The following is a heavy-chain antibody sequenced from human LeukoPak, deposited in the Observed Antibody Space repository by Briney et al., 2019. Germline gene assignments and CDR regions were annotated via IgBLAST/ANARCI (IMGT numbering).Heavy chain of an antibody. V-gene: IGHV3-23*01. CDR3: AKDFRIGYSAHFDY. CDR2: IYENGGTT. D-gene: IGHD2-21*01. Sequence: GGSLRLSCVGSGFTFRSLAVSWVRQAPEKGLEFVSGIYENGGTTYYADSVKGRFSISRDNSKNTLYLQMDSLRGEDTAVYYCAKDFRIGYSAHFDYWGQGALVTVSS. CDR1: GFTFRSLA. J-gene: IGHJ4*02.